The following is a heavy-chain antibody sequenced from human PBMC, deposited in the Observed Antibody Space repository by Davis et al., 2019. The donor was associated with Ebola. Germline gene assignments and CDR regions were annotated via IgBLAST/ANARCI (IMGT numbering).Heavy chain of an antibody. CDR3: AREGYYDFWSGYPGRWFDP. CDR1: GYRFTGYF. D-gene: IGHD3-3*01. CDR2: INPNTGGT. V-gene: IGHV1-2*02. Sequence: ASVKVSCKASGYRFTGYFMHWVRQAPGQGLEWMGWINPNTGGTKYAHNFQGRVTMTRDTSISTAFMELSRLRSDDTAVYYCAREGYYDFWSGYPGRWFDPWGQGNLVTVSS. J-gene: IGHJ5*02.